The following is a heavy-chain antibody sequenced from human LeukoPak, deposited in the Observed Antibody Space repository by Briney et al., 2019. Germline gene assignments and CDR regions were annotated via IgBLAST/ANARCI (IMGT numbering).Heavy chain of an antibody. J-gene: IGHJ4*02. CDR1: GFTFSSYG. CDR3: AGGNTFDY. Sequence: GGSLRLSCAASGFTFSSYGMHWVRQAPGKGLEWVAVIWYDGSNKYYADSVKGRFTISRDNAKNSLYLQMNSLRAEDTAVYYCAGGNTFDYWGQGTLVTVSS. V-gene: IGHV3-33*01. CDR2: IWYDGSNK.